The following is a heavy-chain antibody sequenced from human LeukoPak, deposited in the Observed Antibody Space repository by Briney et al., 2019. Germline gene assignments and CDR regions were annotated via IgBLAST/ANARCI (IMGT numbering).Heavy chain of an antibody. Sequence: PGGSLRLSCAASGFTFSNYAMSWVRQAPGKGLEWVAVISYDGSNKYYADSVKGRFTISRDNSKNTLYLQMSSLRAEDTAVYYCAKDRAGMVRSFDYWGQGTLVTVSS. D-gene: IGHD3-10*01. J-gene: IGHJ4*02. CDR2: ISYDGSNK. CDR1: GFTFSNYA. CDR3: AKDRAGMVRSFDY. V-gene: IGHV3-30*18.